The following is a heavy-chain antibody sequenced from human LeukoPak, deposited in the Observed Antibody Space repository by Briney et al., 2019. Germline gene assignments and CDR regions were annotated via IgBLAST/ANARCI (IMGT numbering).Heavy chain of an antibody. D-gene: IGHD5-12*01. CDR2: ISGGGGST. V-gene: IGHV3-23*01. CDR3: AKDIGSGYDFFDY. J-gene: IGHJ4*02. Sequence: GGSLRLSCAASGFTFSSYAMSWVRQAPGKGGEWVSTISGGGGSTYYADSVKGGFTISRDNSKNTLYLQMNSLRAEDTAVYYCAKDIGSGYDFFDYWGQGTLVTVSS. CDR1: GFTFSSYA.